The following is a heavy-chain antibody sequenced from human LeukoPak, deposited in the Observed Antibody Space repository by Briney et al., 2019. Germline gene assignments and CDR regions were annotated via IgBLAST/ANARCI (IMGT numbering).Heavy chain of an antibody. CDR2: IYSGGST. CDR3: ATFSEVDY. V-gene: IGHV3-53*01. D-gene: IGHD1-14*01. Sequence: ETLSLTCTVSGVSISSSNSYWGWIRQPPGKGLEWVSVIYSGGSTYYADSVKGRFTISRDNSKNTLYLQMNSLRAEDTAVYYCATFSEVDYWGQGTLVTVSS. CDR1: GVSISSSNSY. J-gene: IGHJ4*02.